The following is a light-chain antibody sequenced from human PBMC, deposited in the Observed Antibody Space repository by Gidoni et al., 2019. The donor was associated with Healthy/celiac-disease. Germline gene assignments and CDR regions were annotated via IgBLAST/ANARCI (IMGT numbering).Light chain of an antibody. V-gene: IGKV3-15*01. CDR2: GAS. J-gene: IGKJ4*01. CDR3: QQYNNWPPVT. CDR1: QSVSSN. Sequence: EIVMTQSPATLSVSPRERATLSCTASQSVSSNLAWYQQKPGQAPMLLIYGASTRATVIPARFSGSGSGTEFTLTISSLQSEDFAVYYCQQYNNWPPVTFGGGTKVEIK.